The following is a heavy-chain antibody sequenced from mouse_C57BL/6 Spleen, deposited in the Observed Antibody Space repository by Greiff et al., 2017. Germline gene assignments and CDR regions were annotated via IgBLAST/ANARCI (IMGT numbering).Heavy chain of an antibody. V-gene: IGHV5-4*01. CDR2: ISDGGSYT. CDR3: ARAYYDYFDY. Sequence: EVQLMESGGGLVKPGGSLKLSCAASGFTFSSYAMSWVRQAPEKRLEWVATISDGGSYTYYPDNVKGRFTISRDNAKNNLYLQMSHLKSEDTAMYYCARAYYDYFDYWGQGTTLTVSS. J-gene: IGHJ2*01. CDR1: GFTFSSYA. D-gene: IGHD1-1*01.